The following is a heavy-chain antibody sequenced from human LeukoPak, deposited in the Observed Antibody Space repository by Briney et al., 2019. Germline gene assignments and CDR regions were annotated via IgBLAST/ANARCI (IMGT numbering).Heavy chain of an antibody. D-gene: IGHD3-22*01. J-gene: IGHJ5*02. CDR1: GFTVSYNF. Sequence: GGSLRLSCAASGFTVSYNFMSWVRQAPGKGLVWVSRINSDGINTSYADSVKGRFTISRDNAKNTLNLQMNSLRAEDTAVYYCARDLGQYYDTSDNWFDPWGQGTLDTVSS. CDR2: INSDGINT. CDR3: ARDLGQYYDTSDNWFDP. V-gene: IGHV3-74*01.